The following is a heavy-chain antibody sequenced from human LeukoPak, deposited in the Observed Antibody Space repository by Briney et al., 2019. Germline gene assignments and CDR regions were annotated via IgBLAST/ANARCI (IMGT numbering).Heavy chain of an antibody. CDR3: AKGLVVVITTFPWFDP. D-gene: IGHD3-22*01. CDR1: GFTFAIHA. J-gene: IGHJ5*02. CDR2: ISGDGAST. Sequence: QTGGSPRLSCAASGFTFAIHAMTWVRQAPGKGLEWVSGISGDGASTHYADSVKGRFTISRDNSKNTLYLQMNSLRAEDTAVYYCAKGLVVVITTFPWFDPWGQGTLVTVSS. V-gene: IGHV3-23*01.